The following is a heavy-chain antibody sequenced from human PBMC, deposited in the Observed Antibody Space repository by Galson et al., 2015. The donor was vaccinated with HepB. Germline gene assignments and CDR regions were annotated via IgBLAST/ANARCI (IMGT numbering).Heavy chain of an antibody. V-gene: IGHV3-30*04. CDR2: VSYDGSNK. CDR3: ARAWFGELLSYHFDY. D-gene: IGHD3-10*01. Sequence: SLRLSCAASGFTFSGYAMHWVRQAPGKGLDWVAIVSYDGSNKYYADSVKGRFTISRDNSKNTLHLQMNSLRVEDTAVYCCARAWFGELLSYHFDYWGQGALVTVSS. J-gene: IGHJ4*02. CDR1: GFTFSGYA.